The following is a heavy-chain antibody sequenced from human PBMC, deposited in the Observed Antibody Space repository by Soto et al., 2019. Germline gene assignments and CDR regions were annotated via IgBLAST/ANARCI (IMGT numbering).Heavy chain of an antibody. CDR2: IIPIFGPA. CDR3: ATGSFTSTGGRIGYHYNAMDV. J-gene: IGHJ6*02. CDR1: GGTFSSHS. D-gene: IGHD1-1*01. V-gene: IGHV1-69*13. Sequence: SVKVSCKSSGGTFSSHSINWVRQAPGQGLEGMGGIIPIFGPANFAKKFQGRVTMTADESTTKAYMELSSLTAEDTAVYYCATGSFTSTGGRIGYHYNAMDVWGQGTTVTVSS.